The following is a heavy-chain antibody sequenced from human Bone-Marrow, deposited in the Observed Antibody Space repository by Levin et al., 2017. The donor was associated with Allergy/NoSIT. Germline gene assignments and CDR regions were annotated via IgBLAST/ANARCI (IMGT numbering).Heavy chain of an antibody. CDR3: ATFTARDY. Sequence: PGGSLRLSCAASGFTFSNQPMSWVRQAPGKGLEWVSAFSGSDGRTYYEDSVKGRFTISRDDSKNTLYLQMNNLRAEDTAIYYCATFTARDYWGQGTLVTVSS. D-gene: IGHD6-6*01. V-gene: IGHV3-23*01. CDR2: FSGSDGRT. J-gene: IGHJ4*02. CDR1: GFTFSNQP.